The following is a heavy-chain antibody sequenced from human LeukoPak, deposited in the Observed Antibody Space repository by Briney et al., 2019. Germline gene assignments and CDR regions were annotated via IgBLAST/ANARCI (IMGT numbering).Heavy chain of an antibody. V-gene: IGHV3-30-3*02. CDR1: GFTFHTYA. J-gene: IGHJ4*02. CDR2: ISYDGSNK. Sequence: GGSLRLSCAASGFTFHTYAMHWVRQAPGKGLEWVAVISYDGSNKYYADSVKGRFTISRDNSKNTLYLQMNSLRAEDTAVYYCAKTPGYDFWSGSQARSFDYWGQGTLVTVSS. D-gene: IGHD3-3*01. CDR3: AKTPGYDFWSGSQARSFDY.